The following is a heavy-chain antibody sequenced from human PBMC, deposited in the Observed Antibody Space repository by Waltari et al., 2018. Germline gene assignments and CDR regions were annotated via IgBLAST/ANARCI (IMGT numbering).Heavy chain of an antibody. V-gene: IGHV3-64D*06. Sequence: VKLVESGGGLVQSGGSLRLSCSAFEFIFKSYVMHWVRQAPGKSLLHSSPITPNGDNTTYTDSEKGRFTISRDNSRDTLYLQMTSLRPEDTATYYCVKAELTRTLFGLAPHYWGQGTLVTVSS. CDR1: EFIFKSYV. CDR3: VKAELTRTLFGLAPHY. CDR2: ITPNGDNT. D-gene: IGHD1-7*01. J-gene: IGHJ4*02.